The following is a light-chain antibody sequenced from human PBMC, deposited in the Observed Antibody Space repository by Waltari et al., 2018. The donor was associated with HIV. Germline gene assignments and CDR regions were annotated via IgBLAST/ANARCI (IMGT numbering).Light chain of an antibody. V-gene: IGLV4-69*02. CDR1: SGHSNYA. CDR3: QTWDTGPWV. Sequence: QLILTQSPSASASLGAAVKLTCILSSGHSNYAIAWPQHQPAKGPRFLMKLNSDGSHSKGDGIPDRFSGSSSGAERYLTISSLQSEDEADYYCQTWDTGPWVFGGGTKLTVL. J-gene: IGLJ3*02. CDR2: LNSDGSH.